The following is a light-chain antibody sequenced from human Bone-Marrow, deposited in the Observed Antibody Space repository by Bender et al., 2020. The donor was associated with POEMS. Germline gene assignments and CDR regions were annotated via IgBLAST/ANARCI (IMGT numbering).Light chain of an antibody. J-gene: IGLJ3*02. CDR2: EGI. Sequence: QSALTQPASVSGSPGQSITISCTGTSSDVGNYNVVSWYQQHPGKAPKVMIYEGIKRPTGVSNRFSGSKSGTSASLAITGLQAEDEADYYCQSYDSRLSGSVFGGGTKLTVL. CDR3: QSYDSRLSGSV. CDR1: SSDVGNYNV. V-gene: IGLV2-14*02.